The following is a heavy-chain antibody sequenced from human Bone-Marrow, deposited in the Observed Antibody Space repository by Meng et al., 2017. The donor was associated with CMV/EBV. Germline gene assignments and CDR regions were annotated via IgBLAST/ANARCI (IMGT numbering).Heavy chain of an antibody. CDR2: ISAYNGNT. D-gene: IGHD3-3*01. CDR1: GYTFTSYG. Sequence: ASVKVSCKASGYTFTSYGISWVRQAPGQGLEWMGWISAYNGNTNYAQKLQGRVTMTTDTSTSTAYMELRSLRSDDTAVYYCASALQYYDFWSGPNRAYYYGMDVWGQGTTVTVSS. J-gene: IGHJ6*02. V-gene: IGHV1-18*01. CDR3: ASALQYYDFWSGPNRAYYYGMDV.